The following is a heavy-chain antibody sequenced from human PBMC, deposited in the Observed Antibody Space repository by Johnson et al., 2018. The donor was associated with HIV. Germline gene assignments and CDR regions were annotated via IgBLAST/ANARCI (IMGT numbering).Heavy chain of an antibody. CDR3: ARDSYNFWSGYPDAVDI. Sequence: VQLVESGGGMVQPGRSLRLSCAATGFIFNDYALHWVRQAPGKGLEWVSGISWNSGSKDYADSVKGRFTISRDNAKNTLYLQMNSLRAEDTAVYYCARDSYNFWSGYPDAVDIWGQGTMVTVSS. V-gene: IGHV3-9*01. D-gene: IGHD3-3*01. CDR2: ISWNSGSK. CDR1: GFIFNDYA. J-gene: IGHJ3*02.